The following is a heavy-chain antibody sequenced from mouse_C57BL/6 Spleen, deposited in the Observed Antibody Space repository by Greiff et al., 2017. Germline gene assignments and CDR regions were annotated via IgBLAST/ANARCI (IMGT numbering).Heavy chain of an antibody. V-gene: IGHV1-67*01. CDR2: ISTYYGDA. CDR1: GYTFTDYA. J-gene: IGHJ3*01. CDR3: ARDTTSSRGFAY. Sequence: VKVVESGPELVRPGVSVKISCKGSGYTFTDYAMHWVKQSHAKSLEWIGVISTYYGDASYNQKFKDKATMTVDKSSSTAYMELARLTSEDSAVYYCARDTTSSRGFAYWGQGTLVTVSA. D-gene: IGHD1-2*01.